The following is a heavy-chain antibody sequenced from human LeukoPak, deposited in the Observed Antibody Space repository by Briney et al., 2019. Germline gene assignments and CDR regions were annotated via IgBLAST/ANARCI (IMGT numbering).Heavy chain of an antibody. CDR1: GFTFSSYG. CDR2: ISFDGGKK. V-gene: IGHV3-30*03. CDR3: ARFGLGLGYYYYMDV. J-gene: IGHJ6*03. Sequence: GGSLSLSCAASGFTFSSYGMHWVRQAPGKGLEWVAVISFDGGKKYYADSVKGRFTISREKSKNTLYLQMNSLRAEDTAVYYCARFGLGLGYYYYMDVWGKGTTVTVSS. D-gene: IGHD3/OR15-3a*01.